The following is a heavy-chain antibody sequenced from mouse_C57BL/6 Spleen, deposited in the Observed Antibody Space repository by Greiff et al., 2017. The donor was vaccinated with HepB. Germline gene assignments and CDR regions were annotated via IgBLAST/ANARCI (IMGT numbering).Heavy chain of an antibody. CDR2: IYPSDSET. CDR1: GYTFTSYW. Sequence: QVQLQQPGAELVRPGSSVKLSCKASGYTFTSYWMDWVKQRPGQGLEWIGNIYPSDSETHYNQKFKDKATLTVDKSSSTAYMQLSSLTSEDSAVYYCARGALGRLDVWGTGTTVTVSS. V-gene: IGHV1-61*01. J-gene: IGHJ1*03. D-gene: IGHD4-1*01. CDR3: ARGALGRLDV.